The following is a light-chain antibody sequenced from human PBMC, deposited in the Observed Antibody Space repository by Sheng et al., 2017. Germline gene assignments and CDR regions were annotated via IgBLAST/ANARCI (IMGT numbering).Light chain of an antibody. J-gene: IGKJ1*01. CDR2: KAS. CDR3: QQSNTYPWT. Sequence: DIQLTQSPSTLSATVGDRVTITCRANESVSASLAWYQQKPGMAPKVLIYKASSLQSGVPSRFAGSASGXEFTLSISNLQPDDFATYYCQQSNTYPWTFGQGTKVESK. CDR1: ESVSAS. V-gene: IGKV1-5*03.